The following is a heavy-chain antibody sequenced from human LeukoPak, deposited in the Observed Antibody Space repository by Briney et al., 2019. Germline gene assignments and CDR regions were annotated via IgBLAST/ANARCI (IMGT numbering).Heavy chain of an antibody. CDR1: GFTFSSYA. V-gene: IGHV3-23*01. D-gene: IGHD1-14*01. Sequence: GGSLRLSCAASGFTFSSYAMSWVRQAPGKGLEWVSGISGSGGSTNYADSVKGRFTISRDNSKNTLYLQMNSLRAEDTAVYYCARGSHRESHFDYWGQGTLVTVSS. J-gene: IGHJ4*02. CDR3: ARGSHRESHFDY. CDR2: ISGSGGST.